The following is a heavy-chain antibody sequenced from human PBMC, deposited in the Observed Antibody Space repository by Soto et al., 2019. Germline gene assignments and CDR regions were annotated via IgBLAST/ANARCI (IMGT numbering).Heavy chain of an antibody. CDR1: GGSISSYY. CDR2: IYYSGST. V-gene: IGHV4-59*01. D-gene: IGHD3-22*01. Sequence: SETLSLTCTVSGGSISSYYWSWIRQPPGKGLEWIGYIYYSGSTNYNPSLKSRVTISVDTSKNQFSLKLSSVTAADTAVYYCARGVWDYDSSGYYQKPDAFDIWGQGTMVTVSS. CDR3: ARGVWDYDSSGYYQKPDAFDI. J-gene: IGHJ3*02.